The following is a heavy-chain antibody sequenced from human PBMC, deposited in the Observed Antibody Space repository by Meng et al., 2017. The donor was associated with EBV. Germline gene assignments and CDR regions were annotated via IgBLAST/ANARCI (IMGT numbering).Heavy chain of an antibody. Sequence: TLKELGPPLVNPPRTLTLTCTFSGFSLGPSGVGVGWIRQPPGKALEWLALIYWDDDKRYSPSLKSRLTITKDTSKNQVVLTMTNMDPVDTATYYCAHRRDEYSSSWYGWFDPWGQGTLVTVSS. CDR3: AHRRDEYSSSWYGWFDP. CDR1: GFSLGPSGVG. D-gene: IGHD6-13*01. J-gene: IGHJ5*02. CDR2: IYWDDDK. V-gene: IGHV2-5*02.